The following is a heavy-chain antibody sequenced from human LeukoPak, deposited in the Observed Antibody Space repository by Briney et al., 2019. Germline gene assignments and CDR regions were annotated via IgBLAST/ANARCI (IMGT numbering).Heavy chain of an antibody. CDR1: GGSISSSSYY. CDR3: ARHKREDYYGSGSYYSFGAFDI. Sequence: SETLSLTCTVSGGSISSSSYYWGWIRQPPGKGLEWIGSIYYSGSTYYNPSLKSRVTISVDTSKNQFSLKLSSVTAADTAVYYCARHKREDYYGSGSYYSFGAFDIWGQGTMVTVPS. J-gene: IGHJ3*02. D-gene: IGHD3-10*01. CDR2: IYYSGST. V-gene: IGHV4-39*01.